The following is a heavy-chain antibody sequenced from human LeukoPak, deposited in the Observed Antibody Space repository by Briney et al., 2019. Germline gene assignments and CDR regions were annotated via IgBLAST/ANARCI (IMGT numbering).Heavy chain of an antibody. CDR1: GFTFSSYS. Sequence: GGSLRLSCAASGFTFSSYSMNWVRQAPGRGLEWVSSISSSSSYIYYADSVKGRFTISRDNAKNPLYLQMNSLRAEDTAVYYCAREAGQVVPAANHLFDPWGQGTLVTVSS. J-gene: IGHJ5*02. V-gene: IGHV3-21*01. CDR2: ISSSSSYI. D-gene: IGHD2-2*01. CDR3: AREAGQVVPAANHLFDP.